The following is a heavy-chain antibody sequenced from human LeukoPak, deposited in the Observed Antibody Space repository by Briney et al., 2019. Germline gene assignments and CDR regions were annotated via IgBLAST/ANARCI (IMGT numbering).Heavy chain of an antibody. CDR3: ARAQIGEYGSRSYAFDI. V-gene: IGHV3-7*01. CDR2: IKQDGSEK. CDR1: GFTFSSYW. J-gene: IGHJ3*02. D-gene: IGHD3-10*01. Sequence: GGSLRLSCAASGFTFSSYWMSWVRQAPGKGLEWVANIKQDGSEKYYVDSVKGRFTISRGNAKNSLYLQMNSLRAEDTAVYYCARAQIGEYGSRSYAFDIWGQGTMVTVSS.